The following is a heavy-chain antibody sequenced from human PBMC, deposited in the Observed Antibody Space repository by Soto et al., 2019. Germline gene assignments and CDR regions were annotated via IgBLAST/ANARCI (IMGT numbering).Heavy chain of an antibody. Sequence: ASVKVSCKASGYTFTSYAMHWVRQAPGQRLEWMGWINAGNGNTKYSQKFQGRVTITRDTSASTAYMELSSLRSEDTAVYYCARSSYDFWSGSHPDPPFDYWGQGTLVTVSS. CDR2: INAGNGNT. V-gene: IGHV1-3*01. CDR1: GYTFTSYA. CDR3: ARSSYDFWSGSHPDPPFDY. J-gene: IGHJ4*02. D-gene: IGHD3-3*01.